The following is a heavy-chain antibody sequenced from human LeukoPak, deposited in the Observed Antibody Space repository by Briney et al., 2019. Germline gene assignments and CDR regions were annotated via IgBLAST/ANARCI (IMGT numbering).Heavy chain of an antibody. CDR1: GFSFGSYW. J-gene: IGHJ4*02. V-gene: IGHV3-7*05. CDR3: AREGREGYNYPALDF. CDR2: MKHDGIEK. Sequence: GGSLRLSCVASGFSFGSYWMAWVRQAPGKGLEWVANMKHDGIEKYHVDSVKGRFTISRDNTKNSLYLHMSSLRVEDKAVYYCAREGREGYNYPALDFWGQGILVTVSS. D-gene: IGHD5-24*01.